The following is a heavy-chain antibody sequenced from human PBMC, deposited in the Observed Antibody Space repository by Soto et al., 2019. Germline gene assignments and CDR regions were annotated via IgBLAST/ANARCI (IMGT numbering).Heavy chain of an antibody. CDR3: ARDSGAKLRSS. D-gene: IGHD6-19*01. CDR1: GGTFSSYR. J-gene: IGHJ4*02. CDR2: IVPIYRTA. V-gene: IGHV1-69*13. Sequence: SVKVSCKASGGTFSSYRFNWVRQARGQGLEWLGGIVPIYRTADYAQKFQGRVTITADESTRTVYMELSSLKSQDTALYYCARDSGAKLRSSWGQGTPVTVYS.